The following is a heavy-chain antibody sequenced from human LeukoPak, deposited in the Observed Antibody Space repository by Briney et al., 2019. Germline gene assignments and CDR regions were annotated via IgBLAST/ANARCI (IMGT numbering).Heavy chain of an antibody. J-gene: IGHJ4*02. CDR3: ARDTYYYDSSGYPD. V-gene: IGHV3-21*01. CDR2: ISSSSSYI. D-gene: IGHD3-22*01. CDR1: GFTFSSYS. Sequence: GGSLRLSCAASGFTFSSYSMNWVRQAPGKGLEWVSSISSSSSYIYYADSVKGRFTIPRDNAKNSLYLQMNSLRAEDTAVYYCARDTYYYDSSGYPDWGQGTLVTVS.